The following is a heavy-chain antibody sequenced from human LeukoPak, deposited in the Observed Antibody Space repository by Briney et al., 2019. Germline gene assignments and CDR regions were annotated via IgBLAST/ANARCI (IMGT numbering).Heavy chain of an antibody. D-gene: IGHD4-23*01. V-gene: IGHV1-46*01. CDR2: INPSGGST. CDR1: GYTFTSYY. J-gene: IGHJ3*02. CDR3: ARDPRYGGNSNAFDI. Sequence: PGASVKVSCKASGYTFTSYYMHWVRQAPGRGLEWMGIINPSGGSTSYAQKFQGRVTMTRDTSTSTVYMELSSLRSEDTAVYYCARDPRYGGNSNAFDIWGQGTMVTVSS.